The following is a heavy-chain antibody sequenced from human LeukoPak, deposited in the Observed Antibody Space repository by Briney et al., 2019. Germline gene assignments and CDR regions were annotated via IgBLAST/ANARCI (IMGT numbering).Heavy chain of an antibody. V-gene: IGHV3-30*18. J-gene: IGHJ4*02. D-gene: IGHD3-10*01. CDR2: ISYDGSNK. Sequence: GGSLRLSCAASGFTFSDYYMSWIRQAPGKGLEWVAVISYDGSNKYYADSVKGRFTISRDNSKNTLYLQMNSLRAEDTAVYYCAKDRSGSSTKPDYWGQGTLVTVSS. CDR1: GFTFSDYY. CDR3: AKDRSGSSTKPDY.